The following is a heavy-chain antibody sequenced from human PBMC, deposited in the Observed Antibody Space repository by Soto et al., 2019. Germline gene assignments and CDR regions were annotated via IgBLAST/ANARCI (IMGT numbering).Heavy chain of an antibody. Sequence: PGGSLRLSCAISGFTFSNYAMHWVRQAPGKGLEWVADISDDGSNKHYADSVKGRFTISRDNSKNTLFLQMNSLRPGDTAVYYCARGLVVVVSRDWFDPWGQGTLVTV. J-gene: IGHJ5*02. CDR1: GFTFSNYA. D-gene: IGHD3-22*01. V-gene: IGHV3-30-3*01. CDR2: ISDDGSNK. CDR3: ARGLVVVVSRDWFDP.